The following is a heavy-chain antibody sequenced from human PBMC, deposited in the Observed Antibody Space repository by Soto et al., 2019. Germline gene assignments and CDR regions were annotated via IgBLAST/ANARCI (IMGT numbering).Heavy chain of an antibody. V-gene: IGHV1-2*02. J-gene: IGHJ5*02. Sequence: ASVKVSCKASGYTFTGYYMHWVRQAPGQGLEWMGWINPNSGGTNYAQKFQGRVTMNRDTSISTAYMELSRLRSDDTAVEYCARDSSDIVVVPAASLWFDPWGQGTLVTVSS. CDR2: INPNSGGT. CDR3: ARDSSDIVVVPAASLWFDP. CDR1: GYTFTGYY. D-gene: IGHD2-2*01.